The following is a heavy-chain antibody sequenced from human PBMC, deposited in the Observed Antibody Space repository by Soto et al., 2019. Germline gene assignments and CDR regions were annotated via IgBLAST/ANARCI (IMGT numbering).Heavy chain of an antibody. J-gene: IGHJ5*02. CDR3: AREVNSSPARGPNWLDP. CDR2: TYHSGTT. D-gene: IGHD6-13*01. V-gene: IGHV4-4*02. CDR1: GDSINNSHW. Sequence: QVQLQESGPGLVQPSGTLSLTCAVSGDSINNSHWCRWVRQTPGKGLEWIGETYHSGTTNYNPSLKTRVTISIDKYKNQFSVKMNSVTAADTAVYYCAREVNSSPARGPNWLDPWCQGTLVTVSS.